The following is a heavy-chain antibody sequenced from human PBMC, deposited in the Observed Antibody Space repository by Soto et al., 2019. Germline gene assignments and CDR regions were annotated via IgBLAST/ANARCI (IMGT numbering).Heavy chain of an antibody. CDR2: ISSSSSYI. CDR3: ARVAEYQLLSGMDV. D-gene: IGHD2-2*01. Sequence: PGGSLRLSCAASGFTFSSYSMNWVRQAPGKGLEWVSSISSSSSYIYYADSVEGRFTISRDNAKNSLYLQMNSLRAEDTAVYYCARVAEYQLLSGMDVWGQGTTVTVSS. J-gene: IGHJ6*02. CDR1: GFTFSSYS. V-gene: IGHV3-21*01.